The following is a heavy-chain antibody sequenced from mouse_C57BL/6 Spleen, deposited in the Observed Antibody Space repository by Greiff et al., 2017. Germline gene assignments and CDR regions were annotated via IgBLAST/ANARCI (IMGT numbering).Heavy chain of an antibody. CDR2: INPGSGGT. Sequence: VKLQESGAELVRPGTSVKVSCKASGYAFTNYLIEWVKQRPGQGLEWIGVINPGSGGTNYNEKFKGKATLTADKSSSTAYMQLSSLTSEDSAVYFCARSPITTVVAGDYWGQGTTLTVSS. CDR3: ARSPITTVVAGDY. CDR1: GYAFTNYL. D-gene: IGHD1-1*01. V-gene: IGHV1-54*01. J-gene: IGHJ2*01.